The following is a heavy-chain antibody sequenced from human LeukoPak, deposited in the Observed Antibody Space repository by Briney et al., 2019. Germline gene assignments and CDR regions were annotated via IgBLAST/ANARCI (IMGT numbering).Heavy chain of an antibody. Sequence: ASVKVSCKASGYTFTSYGISWVRQAPGQGLEWMGWISAYNGNTNYAQKLQGRVTMTTDTSTSTAYMELRSLRSDDTAVYYCARALVGPLPGIAAAGTPWGQGTLVTVS. V-gene: IGHV1-18*01. CDR3: ARALVGPLPGIAAAGTP. CDR2: ISAYNGNT. D-gene: IGHD6-13*01. J-gene: IGHJ5*02. CDR1: GYTFTSYG.